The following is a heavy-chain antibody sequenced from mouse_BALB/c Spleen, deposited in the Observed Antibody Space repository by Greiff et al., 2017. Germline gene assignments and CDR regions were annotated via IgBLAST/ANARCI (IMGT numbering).Heavy chain of an antibody. J-gene: IGHJ4*01. D-gene: IGHD1-1*01. CDR1: GFSLTSYG. V-gene: IGHV2-2*02. CDR2: IWSGGST. Sequence: QVQLKESGPGLVQPSQSLSITCTVSGFSLTSYGVHWVRQSPGKGLEWLGVIWSGGSTDYNAAFISRLSISKDNSKSQVFFKMNSLQANDTAIYYCARNRVPGNYAMDYWGQGTSVTVSS. CDR3: ARNRVPGNYAMDY.